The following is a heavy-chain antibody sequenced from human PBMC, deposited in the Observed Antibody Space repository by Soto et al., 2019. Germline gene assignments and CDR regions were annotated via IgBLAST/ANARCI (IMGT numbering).Heavy chain of an antibody. Sequence: PGEPLKISCKDSGYSFTSYWPRGVRQMPGKGLDWMGIIYPGDSDTSYSRSFQRHDTISADKSISTAYLQGSSLNASDTVWYSGARSIAVAGTPFDYWGQGTLVTVSS. D-gene: IGHD6-19*01. CDR1: GYSFTSYW. J-gene: IGHJ4*02. CDR3: ARSIAVAGTPFDY. V-gene: IGHV5-51*01. CDR2: IYPGDSDT.